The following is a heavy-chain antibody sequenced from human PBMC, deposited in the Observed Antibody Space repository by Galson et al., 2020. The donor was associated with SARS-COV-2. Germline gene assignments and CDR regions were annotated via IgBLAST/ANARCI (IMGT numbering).Heavy chain of an antibody. D-gene: IGHD2-2*01. J-gene: IGHJ6*02. CDR3: AKVIDSLIPGYGMDV. V-gene: IGHV3-23*01. Sequence: TGGSLRLSCTASGFTFSSYAMNWVRQAPGKGLEWVSGISGSGGDTYYADSVKGRFTISRDSSKSTLYLQMNSLRAEDTAVYYCAKVIDSLIPGYGMDVWGQGTTVTVSS. CDR1: GFTFSSYA. CDR2: ISGSGGDT.